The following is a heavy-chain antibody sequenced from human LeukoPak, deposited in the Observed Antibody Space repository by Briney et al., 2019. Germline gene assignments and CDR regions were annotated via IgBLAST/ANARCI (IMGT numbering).Heavy chain of an antibody. CDR2: ISGSGSST. CDR1: GFTFSSYA. V-gene: IGHV3-23*01. CDR3: AKESGKSYYDSSGSCDY. D-gene: IGHD3-22*01. J-gene: IGHJ4*02. Sequence: PGGSLRPSCAASGFTFSSYAMSWVRQAPGKGLEWVSGISGSGSSTNYADSVKGRFTISRDNSKNTLYLQMNSLRVEDTAVYYCAKESGKSYYDSSGSCDYWGQGTLVTVSS.